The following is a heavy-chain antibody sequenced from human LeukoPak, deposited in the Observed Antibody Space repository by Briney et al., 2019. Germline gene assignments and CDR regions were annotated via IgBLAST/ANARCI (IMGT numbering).Heavy chain of an antibody. J-gene: IGHJ1*01. CDR3: ARDRTVTTTEI. CDR1: GGSISSYY. V-gene: IGHV4-59*01. D-gene: IGHD4-17*01. Sequence: PSETLSLTCTVSGGSISSYYWSWIWQPPGKGLEWIGYIYYSGSTYYNPSLTSRVTISVDTSKNQFSLKLTSVTAADTAVYYCARDRTVTTTEIWGPGNLLTVSS. CDR2: IYYSGST.